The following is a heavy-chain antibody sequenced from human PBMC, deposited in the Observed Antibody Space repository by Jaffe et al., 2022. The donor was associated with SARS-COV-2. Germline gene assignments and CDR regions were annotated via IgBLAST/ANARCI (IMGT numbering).Heavy chain of an antibody. CDR2: ISSSSSYI. CDR1: GFTFSSYS. J-gene: IGHJ4*02. D-gene: IGHD5-12*01. V-gene: IGHV3-21*01. CDR3: ARIPEMATIGPSY. Sequence: EVQLVESGGGLVKPGGSLRLSCAASGFTFSSYSMNWVRQAPGKGLEWVSSISSSSSYIYYADSVKGRFTISRDNAKNSLYLQMNSLRAEDTAVYYCARIPEMATIGPSYWGQGTLVTVSS.